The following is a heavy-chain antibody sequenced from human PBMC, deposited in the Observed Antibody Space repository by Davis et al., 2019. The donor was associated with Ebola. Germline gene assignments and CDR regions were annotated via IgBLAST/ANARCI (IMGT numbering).Heavy chain of an antibody. CDR2: ISSSSSYI. J-gene: IGHJ5*02. CDR1: VFTFSSYS. Sequence: GESLTISCAASVFTFSSYSMNWVCQAPGKGLEWVSSISSSSSYIYYADSVKGRFTISRDNAKNSLYLQMNSLRAEDTAVYYCARDRGFNWFDPWGQGTLVTVSS. V-gene: IGHV3-21*01. CDR3: ARDRGFNWFDP.